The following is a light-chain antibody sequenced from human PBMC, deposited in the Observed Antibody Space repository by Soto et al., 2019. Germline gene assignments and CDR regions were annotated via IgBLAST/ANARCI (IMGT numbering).Light chain of an antibody. Sequence: QSALTQPPSASGSPGQSVTISCTGTSSDVGGYNYVSWYQQHPGKVPKLMVYEVNKRPSGVPDRFSGSKPGNTASLTVSGLQAEEEADYYCTSYAGGNNVFGTGTKLTVL. CDR1: SSDVGGYNY. CDR3: TSYAGGNNV. CDR2: EVN. J-gene: IGLJ1*01. V-gene: IGLV2-8*01.